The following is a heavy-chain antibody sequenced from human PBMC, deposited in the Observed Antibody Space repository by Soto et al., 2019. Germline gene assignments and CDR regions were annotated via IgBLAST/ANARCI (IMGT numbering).Heavy chain of an antibody. J-gene: IGHJ4*02. D-gene: IGHD4-17*01. Sequence: QVQLQQWGAGLLKPSETLSLTCAVYGGSFSGYYWSWIRQPPGKGLEWIGEINHSGSTNYNPSLKRPVTVLVDTSKNQYSLQLRSVTAAEPAVYYCARLDYGDYGPPGGGNYWGQGTLVTVSS. CDR2: INHSGST. V-gene: IGHV4-34*01. CDR1: GGSFSGYY. CDR3: ARLDYGDYGPPGGGNY.